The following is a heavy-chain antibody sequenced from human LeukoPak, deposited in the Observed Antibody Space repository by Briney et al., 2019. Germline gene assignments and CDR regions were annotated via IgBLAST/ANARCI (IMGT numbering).Heavy chain of an antibody. V-gene: IGHV4-39*07. CDR2: IYYSGST. Sequence: SETLSLTCTVSGGSISSSSYYWGWIRQPPGKGLEWIGSIYYSGSTYYNPSLKSRVTISVDTSKNQFSLKLSSVTAADTAVYYCARGRTSGGTCFDYWGQGTLVTVSS. CDR3: ARGRTSGGTCFDY. CDR1: GGSISSSSYY. J-gene: IGHJ4*02. D-gene: IGHD1-1*01.